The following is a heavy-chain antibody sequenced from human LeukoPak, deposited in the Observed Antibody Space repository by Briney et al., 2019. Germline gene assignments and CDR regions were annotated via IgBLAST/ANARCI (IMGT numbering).Heavy chain of an antibody. CDR3: ARDLRYCSSTSCYHRPGY. CDR1: GFTFSSYA. CDR2: ISYDGSNK. Sequence: GRSLRLSCAASGFTFSSYAMHWVRQAPGKGLEWVAVISYDGSNKYYADSVKGRFTISRDNSKNTLYLQMNSLRAEDTAVYYCARDLRYCSSTSCYHRPGYWGQGTLVTVSS. D-gene: IGHD2-2*01. J-gene: IGHJ4*02. V-gene: IGHV3-30-3*01.